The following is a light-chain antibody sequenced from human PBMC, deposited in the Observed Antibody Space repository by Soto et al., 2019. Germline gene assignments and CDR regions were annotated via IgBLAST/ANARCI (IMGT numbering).Light chain of an antibody. V-gene: IGLV2-14*01. CDR2: GVT. CDR1: SSDVGGYNY. CDR3: FSHRSGDSHV. J-gene: IGLJ1*01. Sequence: QSVLTQPASVSGSPGQSITISCTGTSSDVGGYNYVSWYQQHSGKAPKLMIYGVTNRPSGVSNRFSGSKTGNTASLTISGLQAEDEADYYCFSHRSGDSHVFGTGTKVTVL.